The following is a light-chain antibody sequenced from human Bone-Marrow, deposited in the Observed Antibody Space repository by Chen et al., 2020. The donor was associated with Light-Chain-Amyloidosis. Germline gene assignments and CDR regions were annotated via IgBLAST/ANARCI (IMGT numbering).Light chain of an antibody. CDR1: SSDVGGDNH. J-gene: IGLJ1*01. CDR3: SSYTITNTLV. Sequence: QSALTQPASVSGSPGPSITIPCTGTSSDVGGDNHVSWYQQHPAKAPKLMIYEVTNRPSWVPDRFSGSKSDNTASLTISGLQTEDEADYFCSSYTITNTLVFGSGTRVTVL. CDR2: EVT. V-gene: IGLV2-14*01.